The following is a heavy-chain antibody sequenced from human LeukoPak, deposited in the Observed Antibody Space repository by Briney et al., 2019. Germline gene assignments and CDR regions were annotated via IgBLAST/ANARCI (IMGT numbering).Heavy chain of an antibody. CDR3: AKDLATVTTTYFDY. CDR1: GFTFSSYA. V-gene: IGHV3-23*01. J-gene: IGHJ4*02. CDR2: LSGSGGDT. Sequence: GGSLRLSCAASGFTFSSYAMSWVRQAPGKGLEWVSTLSGSGGDTYYADSVKGRFTISRDNSKNTLYLQMNSLRAEDTAIYYCAKDLATVTTTYFDYWGQGTLVTVSS. D-gene: IGHD4-11*01.